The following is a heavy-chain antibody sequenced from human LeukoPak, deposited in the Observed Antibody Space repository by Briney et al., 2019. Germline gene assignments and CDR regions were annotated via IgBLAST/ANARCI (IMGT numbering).Heavy chain of an antibody. CDR2: IYYSGST. V-gene: IGHV4-39*01. CDR1: GGSISSSSYY. D-gene: IGHD6-13*01. Sequence: TSETLSLTCTVSGGSISSSSYYWGWIRQPPGKGLVWIGSIYYSGSTSYNPSLKSRVTISVDTSKNQFSLKLSSVTAADTAVYYCARRYSSSWYSEPDYWGQGTLVTVSS. CDR3: ARRYSSSWYSEPDY. J-gene: IGHJ4*02.